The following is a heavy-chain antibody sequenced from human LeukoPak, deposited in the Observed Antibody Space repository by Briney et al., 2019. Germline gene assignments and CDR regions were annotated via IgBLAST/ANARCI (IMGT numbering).Heavy chain of an antibody. V-gene: IGHV5-51*01. J-gene: IGHJ4*02. CDR2: IYPGDSDT. CDR1: GYXFSSNW. CDR3: ARQYSGYDY. Sequence: GESLKISCHGSGYXFSSNWICWVRQMPGKGLEWMGIIYPGDSDTRYSPSFQGQVTISADKSIRTAYLQWSSLKASDTAMYYCARQYSGYDYWGQGTLVTVSS. D-gene: IGHD5-12*01.